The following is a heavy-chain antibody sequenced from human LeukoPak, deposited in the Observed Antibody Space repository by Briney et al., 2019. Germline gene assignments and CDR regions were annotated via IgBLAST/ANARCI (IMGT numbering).Heavy chain of an antibody. V-gene: IGHV3-30*18. CDR3: AKPYYYGSGSPFDP. J-gene: IGHJ5*02. CDR2: ISYDGSNK. Sequence: GVSLRLSCAASGFTFSSYGMHWVRQAPGKGLEWVAVISYDGSNKYYADSVKGRFTISRDNSKNTLYLQMNSLRAEDTAVYYCAKPYYYGSGSPFDPWGQGTLVTVSS. CDR1: GFTFSSYG. D-gene: IGHD3-10*01.